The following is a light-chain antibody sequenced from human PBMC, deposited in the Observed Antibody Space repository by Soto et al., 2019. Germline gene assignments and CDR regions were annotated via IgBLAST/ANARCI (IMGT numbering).Light chain of an antibody. V-gene: IGKV3-11*01. CDR2: DAS. Sequence: EVVLTQSPGTLSLSPGERATLSCRASPSVSSYLAWYQQKPGQAPRLLIYDASNRATGIPARFSGSGSGTDFTLTISSLEPEDFAVYYCQQRSNWPRTFGQGTKVDIK. CDR3: QQRSNWPRT. CDR1: PSVSSY. J-gene: IGKJ1*01.